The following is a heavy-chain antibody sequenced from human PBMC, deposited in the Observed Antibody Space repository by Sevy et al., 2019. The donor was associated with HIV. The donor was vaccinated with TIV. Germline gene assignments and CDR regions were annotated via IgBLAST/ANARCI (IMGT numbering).Heavy chain of an antibody. D-gene: IGHD1-26*01. Sequence: SEILSLTCTVSGGSITSLYWGWIRQPPGKGLEWFANIYYNGNTNYNPSLKSRVTISLDTSKNQFSLRLSSVTAAGTAIYYRAGENAWGRGYSWGQGTLVTVSS. CDR2: IYYNGNT. V-gene: IGHV4-59*08. CDR1: GGSITSLY. CDR3: AGENAWGRGYS. J-gene: IGHJ4*02.